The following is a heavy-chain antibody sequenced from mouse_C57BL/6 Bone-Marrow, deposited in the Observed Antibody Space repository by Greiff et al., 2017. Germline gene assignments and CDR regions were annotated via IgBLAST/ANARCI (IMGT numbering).Heavy chain of an antibody. CDR3: SEDSAVYDCAWGDFVYYYGSSYWDFDV. Sequence: VQLQQSGPELARPWASVKISCQAFYTFSRRVHFAIRDTNYWMQWVKQRPGQGLEWIGAIYPGNGDTSYNQKFKGKATLTADKSSSTAYMQLSSLTSEDSAVYDCAWGDFVYYYGSSYWDFDVWGTGTTVTVSS. J-gene: IGHJ1*03. D-gene: IGHD1-1*01. V-gene: IGHV1-87*01. CDR1: YTFSRRVH. CDR2: GQGLEWIG.